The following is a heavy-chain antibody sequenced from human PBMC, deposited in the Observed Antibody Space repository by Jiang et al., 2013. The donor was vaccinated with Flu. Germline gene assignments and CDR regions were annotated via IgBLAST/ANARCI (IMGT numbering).Heavy chain of an antibody. D-gene: IGHD2-2*01. Sequence: SGPGLVKPSETLSLTCTVSGGSVSSGSYYWSWIRQPPGKGLEWIGYIYYSGSTNYNPSLKSRVTISVDTSKNQFSLKLSSVTAADTAVYYCARLLYCSSTSCENWFDPWGQGTLVTVSS. CDR3: ARLLYCSSTSCENWFDP. CDR2: IYYSGST. CDR1: GGSVSSGSYY. J-gene: IGHJ5*02. V-gene: IGHV4-61*01.